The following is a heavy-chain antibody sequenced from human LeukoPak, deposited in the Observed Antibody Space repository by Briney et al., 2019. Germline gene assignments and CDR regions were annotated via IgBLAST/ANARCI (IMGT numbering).Heavy chain of an antibody. D-gene: IGHD6-19*01. CDR1: GFTFSSYS. J-gene: IGHJ6*02. V-gene: IGHV3-21*01. CDR3: AVDQWLVRDYYYGMDV. Sequence: GGSLRLSCAASGFTFSSYSMNWVPQATGKGLEWVSSISSSSYIYYADPVKGRFTISRDNAKNSLYLQMNSLRAEDTAVYYCAVDQWLVRDYYYGMDVRGQGTTVTVSS. CDR2: ISSSSYI.